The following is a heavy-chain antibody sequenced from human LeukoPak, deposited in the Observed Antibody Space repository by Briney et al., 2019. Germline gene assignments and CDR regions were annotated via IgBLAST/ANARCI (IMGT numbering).Heavy chain of an antibody. D-gene: IGHD3-22*01. CDR2: IYSRGGT. J-gene: IGHJ4*02. CDR1: GFTVSSSY. CDR3: ARNYYDSSAYYYFDY. Sequence: PGGSLRLSCAASGFTVSSSYMNWVRQAPGKGLEWVSLIYSRGGTYYADSVKGRFTISRDNSKNTLYLQMNSLRAEDTAVYYCARNYYDSSAYYYFDYWGQGTLVTVSS. V-gene: IGHV3-66*01.